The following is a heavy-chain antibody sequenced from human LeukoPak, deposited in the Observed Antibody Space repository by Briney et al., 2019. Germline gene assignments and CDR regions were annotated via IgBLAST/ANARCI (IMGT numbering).Heavy chain of an antibody. CDR3: ARVLDSSGYYYGFDP. CDR2: INHSGST. J-gene: IGHJ5*02. CDR1: GGSFSGYY. V-gene: IGHV4-34*01. D-gene: IGHD3-22*01. Sequence: SETLSLTCAVYGGSFSGYYWSWIRQPPGKGLEWIGEINHSGSTNYNPSLKSRVTISVDTSRNQFSLKLSSVTAADTAVYYCARVLDSSGYYYGFDPWGQGTLVTVSS.